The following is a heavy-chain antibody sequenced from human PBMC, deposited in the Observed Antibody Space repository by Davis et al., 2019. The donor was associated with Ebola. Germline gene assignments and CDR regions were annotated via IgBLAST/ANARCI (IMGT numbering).Heavy chain of an antibody. Sequence: SSVNVSCKTSGGSLSSHSISWVRQAPRQGLEWMGGIIPIFDTPHYAQKFQGRITITADASTSTAYMELSSLRSEDTATYFCARDFDGGNYYFDYWGPGTPVTVSS. J-gene: IGHJ4*02. CDR1: GGSLSSHS. D-gene: IGHD3-9*01. CDR2: IIPIFDTP. CDR3: ARDFDGGNYYFDY. V-gene: IGHV1-69*13.